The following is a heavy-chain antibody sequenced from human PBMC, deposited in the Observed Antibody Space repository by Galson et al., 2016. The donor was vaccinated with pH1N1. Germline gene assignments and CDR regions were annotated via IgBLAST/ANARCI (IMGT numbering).Heavy chain of an antibody. CDR3: AREGLTYAGGDALDI. V-gene: IGHV1-69*05. J-gene: IGHJ3*02. CDR1: GGTFTFYA. Sequence: SVKVSCKASGGTFTFYAFTWVRQAPGQGLEWMGGTIPVFGAPTYAQKFQGRVTITTDDSTRTAYMELRSLRSEDTAVYYCAREGLTYAGGDALDIWGQGTMVTVSS. CDR2: TIPVFGAP. D-gene: IGHD3-10*01.